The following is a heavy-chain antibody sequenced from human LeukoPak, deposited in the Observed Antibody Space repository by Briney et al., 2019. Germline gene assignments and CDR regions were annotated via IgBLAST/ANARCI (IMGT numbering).Heavy chain of an antibody. Sequence: PGGSLRLSCVASGFTFSDYYMGWIRQAPGKGLEWISYISSSGNSIYYADSVKGRFTISRDNAKNSLYLQMNSLRAEDTAVYYCARDSGITGEVKFDPWGQGTLVTVSS. J-gene: IGHJ5*02. CDR1: GFTFSDYY. D-gene: IGHD3-10*01. CDR2: ISSSGNSI. V-gene: IGHV3-11*01. CDR3: ARDSGITGEVKFDP.